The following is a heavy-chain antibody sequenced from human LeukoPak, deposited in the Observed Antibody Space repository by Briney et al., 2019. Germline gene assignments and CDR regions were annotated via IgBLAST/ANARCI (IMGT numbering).Heavy chain of an antibody. V-gene: IGHV4-59*01. Sequence: SETLSLTCTVSGGSISGFYWNWIRQPPGKGLEWIGYVYYSGNTNYNPPLKSRVTISLDTSKNQFSLKLTSVTAADTAVYYCARDTRDAFDIWGQGTMVTVSS. CDR1: GGSISGFY. CDR3: ARDTRDAFDI. J-gene: IGHJ3*02. CDR2: VYYSGNT.